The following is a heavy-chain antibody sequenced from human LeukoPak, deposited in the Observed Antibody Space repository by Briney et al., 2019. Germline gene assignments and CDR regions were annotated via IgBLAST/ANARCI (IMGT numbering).Heavy chain of an antibody. CDR1: GGSISSSNW. J-gene: IGHJ4*02. V-gene: IGHV4-4*02. D-gene: IGHD3-10*01. CDR3: YGSGSYSIGYFDY. Sequence: SGTLSLTCAVSGGSISSSNWWSWVRQPPGKGLEWIGEIYHSGSTNYNPSLKSRVTISVDKSKNQFSLKLSSVTAADCARSYYYGSGSYSIGYFDYWGQGTLVTVSS. CDR2: IYHSGST.